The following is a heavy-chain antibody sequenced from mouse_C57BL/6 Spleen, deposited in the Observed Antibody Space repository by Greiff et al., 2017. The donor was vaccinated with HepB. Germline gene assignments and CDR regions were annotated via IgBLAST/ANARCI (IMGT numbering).Heavy chain of an antibody. CDR2: IYPGNSDT. D-gene: IGHD2-3*01. J-gene: IGHJ4*01. V-gene: IGHV1-5*01. CDR3: TRFRYDGYYGAMDY. Sequence: EVQRVESGTVLARPGASVKMSCKTSGYTFTSYWMHWVKQRPGQGLEWIGAIYPGNSDTSYNQKFKGKAKLTAVTSASTAYMELSSLTNEDSAVYYCTRFRYDGYYGAMDYWGQGTSVTVSS. CDR1: GYTFTSYW.